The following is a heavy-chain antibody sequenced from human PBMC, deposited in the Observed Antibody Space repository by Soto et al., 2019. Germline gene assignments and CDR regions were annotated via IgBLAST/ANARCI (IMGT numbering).Heavy chain of an antibody. CDR1: GSTFSNYA. D-gene: IGHD1-26*01. CDR2: TSNDGRNN. J-gene: IGHJ4*02. Sequence: LRLSCAASGSTFSNYAMHWVRQAPGKGLEWVAVTSNDGRNNFYADSVKGRFAISRDNSKNTLYLQMNSLRPEDTAFYYCAKAPVPGGSYYFDHWVQGTLVTVSS. V-gene: IGHV3-30*18. CDR3: AKAPVPGGSYYFDH.